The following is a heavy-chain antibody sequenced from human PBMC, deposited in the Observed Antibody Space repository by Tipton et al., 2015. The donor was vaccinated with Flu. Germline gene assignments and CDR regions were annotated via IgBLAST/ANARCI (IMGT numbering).Heavy chain of an antibody. CDR2: ITAYNRNT. CDR3: ATSQVDWNSTPYWIDP. J-gene: IGHJ5*02. Sequence: LVQSGAEVKKPGASVRVSCRASGYTFTRYGICWVRQAPGQGLEWMGWITAYNRNTKYAQKFQGRVTMTTDTSTSTAYLELRSLTSDDTAIYYCATSQVDWNSTPYWIDPWGQGTLVTVSS. CDR1: GYTFTRYG. V-gene: IGHV1-18*01. D-gene: IGHD1-7*01.